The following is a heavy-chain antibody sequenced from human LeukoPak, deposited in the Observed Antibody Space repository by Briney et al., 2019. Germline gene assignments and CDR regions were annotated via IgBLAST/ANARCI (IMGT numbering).Heavy chain of an antibody. CDR1: GYTFTSYD. V-gene: IGHV1-18*01. CDR2: ISAYNGNT. J-gene: IGHJ4*02. Sequence: ASVKVSCKASGYTFTSYDINWVRQAPGQGLEWMGWISAYNGNTNYAQKLQGRVTMTTDTSTSTAYMELRSLRSDDTAVYYCARDGYSSGWYDPHDFDYWGQGTLVTVSS. CDR3: ARDGYSSGWYDPHDFDY. D-gene: IGHD6-19*01.